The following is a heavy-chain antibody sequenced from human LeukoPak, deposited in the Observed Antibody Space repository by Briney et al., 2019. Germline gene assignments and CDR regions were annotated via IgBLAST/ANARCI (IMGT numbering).Heavy chain of an antibody. CDR3: ARHYYDSTGYYYFDY. Sequence: PSETLSLTCSVSGGSITGSSYYWGWIRQPPGKGLEWIGSMYYSGSTYYNPSPKSRVTISVDTSKNQFSLKLSSVTAADTAVYYCARHYYDSTGYYYFDYWGQGTLVTVSS. CDR2: MYYSGST. J-gene: IGHJ4*02. D-gene: IGHD3-22*01. V-gene: IGHV4-39*01. CDR1: GGSITGSSYY.